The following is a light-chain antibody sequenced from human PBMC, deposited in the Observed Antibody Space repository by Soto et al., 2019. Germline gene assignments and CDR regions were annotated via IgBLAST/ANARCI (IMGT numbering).Light chain of an antibody. CDR1: QDISNY. CDR3: QQYDNLVVT. CDR2: DAS. J-gene: IGKJ4*01. Sequence: DIQLTQSPSFLSTSVGDRVTIACLASQDISNYLNWYQQKPGKAPKLLIYDASNLETGVPSRFSGSGSGTDFTFTISSLQPEDIATYYCQQYDNLVVTFGGGTKVDIK. V-gene: IGKV1-33*01.